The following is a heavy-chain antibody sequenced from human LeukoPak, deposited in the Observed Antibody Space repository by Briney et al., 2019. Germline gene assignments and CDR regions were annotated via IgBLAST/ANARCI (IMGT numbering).Heavy chain of an antibody. CDR1: GFTFSNAW. CDR3: TTDPHYDILRGTGFDY. Sequence: PGGSLRLSCAASGFTFSNAWMSWVRQAPGKGLEWVCRIKSKTDGGTTDYAAPVKGRFTISRDDSKNTLYLQMNSLKTEDTAVYYCTTDPHYDILRGTGFDYWGQGTLVTVSS. CDR2: IKSKTDGGTT. V-gene: IGHV3-15*01. D-gene: IGHD3-9*01. J-gene: IGHJ4*02.